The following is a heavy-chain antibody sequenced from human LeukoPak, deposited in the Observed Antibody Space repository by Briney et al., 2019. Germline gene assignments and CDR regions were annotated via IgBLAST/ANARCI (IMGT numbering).Heavy chain of an antibody. CDR2: TYTSGST. D-gene: IGHD3-22*01. CDR1: GGSISSCY. V-gene: IGHV4-4*07. Sequence: SETLSLTCTVSGGSISSCYWSWIRQPAGKGLEWIGRTYTSGSTNYNPSLKSRATMSVDTSKTQFSLKLSSVTAADTAVYYCARDWYYYDSSGYYFDYWGQGTLVTVSS. CDR3: ARDWYYYDSSGYYFDY. J-gene: IGHJ4*02.